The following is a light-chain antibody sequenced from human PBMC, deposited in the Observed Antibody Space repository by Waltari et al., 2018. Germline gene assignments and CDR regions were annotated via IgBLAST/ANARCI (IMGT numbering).Light chain of an antibody. Sequence: DIVMTQSPDSLAVSLGERATINCKSSQSVSYTASNKHYLAWYQQKPGQPPKLIIYWASNCESGVPDRFSGSGSGTDFTLTISRLQAEDVAVYYCQQYYTTPLTCGGGTKVEI. CDR2: WAS. CDR3: QQYYTTPLT. V-gene: IGKV4-1*01. CDR1: QSVSYTASNKHY. J-gene: IGKJ4*01.